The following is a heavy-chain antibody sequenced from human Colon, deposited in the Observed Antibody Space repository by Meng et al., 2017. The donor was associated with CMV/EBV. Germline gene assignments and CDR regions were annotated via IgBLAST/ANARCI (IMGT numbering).Heavy chain of an antibody. V-gene: IGHV3-48*02. CDR3: ARGSTGYYSLFDY. J-gene: IGHJ4*02. CDR2: IMGNSRTI. CDR1: GFTFSIYS. D-gene: IGHD3-9*01. Sequence: GGSLRLSCEASGFTFSIYSMNWVRQAPGKGLEWVAHIMGNSRTIYYADSVKGRFTISRDNGKNSLQLQMNRLRDEDTAMYYCARGSTGYYSLFDYWGQGTLVTVSS.